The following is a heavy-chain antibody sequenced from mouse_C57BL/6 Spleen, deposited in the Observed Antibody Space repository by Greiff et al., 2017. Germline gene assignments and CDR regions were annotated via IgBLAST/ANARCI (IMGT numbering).Heavy chain of an antibody. D-gene: IGHD2-2*01. J-gene: IGHJ4*01. CDR2: IDPSDSYT. V-gene: IGHV1-69*01. CDR1: GYTFTSYW. CDR3: ARWLPLYAMGY. Sequence: QVQLQQPGAELVMPGASVKLSCKASGYTFTSYWMHWVKQRPGQGLEWIGEIDPSDSYTNYNQKFKGKSTLTVDKSSSTAYMQLSSLTSEDSAVYYCARWLPLYAMGYWGQGTSVTVSS.